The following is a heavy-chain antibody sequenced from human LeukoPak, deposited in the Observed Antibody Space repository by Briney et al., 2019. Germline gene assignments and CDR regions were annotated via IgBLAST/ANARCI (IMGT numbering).Heavy chain of an antibody. J-gene: IGHJ6*03. CDR3: AREKYQLLWRAMDV. CDR1: GFTFSNYA. CDR2: ISGNGGKI. Sequence: GGSLRLSCAASGFTFSNYAMAWVRQAPGKGLEWVSGISGNGGKIYYADSVKGRFTISRDNAKNSLYLQMNSLRAEDTAVYYCAREKYQLLWRAMDVWGKGTTVTVSS. V-gene: IGHV3-23*01. D-gene: IGHD2-2*01.